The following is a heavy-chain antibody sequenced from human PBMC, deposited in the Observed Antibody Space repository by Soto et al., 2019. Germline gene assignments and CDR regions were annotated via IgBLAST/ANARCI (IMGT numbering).Heavy chain of an antibody. CDR1: GFTFRNFG. Sequence: PGGSLRLSCAASGFTFRNFGMHWVRQAPGKGLEWVAVISYDGTNKYYADSVKGRFTISRDNSKNTLYLHINSLRAEDTAVYYCAKAVPPFVVVTASDYWGQGTLVTVSS. J-gene: IGHJ4*02. CDR2: ISYDGTNK. V-gene: IGHV3-30*18. CDR3: AKAVPPFVVVTASDY. D-gene: IGHD2-21*02.